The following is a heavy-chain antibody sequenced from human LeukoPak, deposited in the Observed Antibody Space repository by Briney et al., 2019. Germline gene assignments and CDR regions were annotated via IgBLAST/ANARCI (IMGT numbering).Heavy chain of an antibody. D-gene: IGHD1-26*01. V-gene: IGHV3-7*01. CDR1: GFTFSSYW. CDR3: ASRGAHGAFDI. J-gene: IGHJ3*02. CDR2: IKQDGSEK. Sequence: GGSLRLFCAASGFTFSSYWMSWVRQAPGKGLEWVANIKQDGSEKYYVDSVKGRFTISRDNAKNSLYLQMNSLRAEDTAVYYCASRGAHGAFDIWGQGTMVTVSS.